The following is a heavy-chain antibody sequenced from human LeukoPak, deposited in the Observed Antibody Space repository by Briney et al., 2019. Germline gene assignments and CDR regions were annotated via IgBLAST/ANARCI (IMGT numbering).Heavy chain of an antibody. CDR2: IDGSSRAI. D-gene: IGHD5-24*01. V-gene: IGHV3-48*02. Sequence: GGSLRLSCAASGFTFSSYGMNWVRQAPGKGLEWVSYIDGSSRAIYYADSVKGRFTVSRDNAKISLFLQMNSLRDEDTAVYFCARKMALWGQGTLVTVSS. CDR1: GFTFSSYG. J-gene: IGHJ4*02. CDR3: ARKMAL.